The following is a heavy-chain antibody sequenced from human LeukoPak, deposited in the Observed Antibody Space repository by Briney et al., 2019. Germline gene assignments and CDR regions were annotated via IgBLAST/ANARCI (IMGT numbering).Heavy chain of an antibody. V-gene: IGHV3-23*01. Sequence: GGSLRLSCAASGFTFSSYAMSWVRQAPGKGLEWVSAISGSGGSTYYADSGKGRFTISRDNSKNTLYLQMNSLRAEDTAVYYCARDDAPGGGYLDFWGQGTLVTVSS. J-gene: IGHJ4*02. CDR2: ISGSGGST. CDR3: ARDDAPGGGYLDF. CDR1: GFTFSSYA. D-gene: IGHD3-10*01.